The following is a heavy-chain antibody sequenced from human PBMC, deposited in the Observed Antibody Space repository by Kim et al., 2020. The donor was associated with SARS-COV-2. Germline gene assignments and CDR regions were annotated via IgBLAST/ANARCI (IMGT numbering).Heavy chain of an antibody. CDR1: GDSVSSNSAA. CDR3: ARGDLSSSWYDYYGMDV. V-gene: IGHV6-1*01. Sequence: SQTLSLTCAISGDSVSSNSAAWNWIRQSPSRGLEWLGRTYYRSKWYNDYAVSVKSRITINPDTSKNQFSLQLNSVTPEDTAVYYCARGDLSSSWYDYYGMDVWGQGTTVTVSS. J-gene: IGHJ6*02. D-gene: IGHD6-13*01. CDR2: TYYRSKWYN.